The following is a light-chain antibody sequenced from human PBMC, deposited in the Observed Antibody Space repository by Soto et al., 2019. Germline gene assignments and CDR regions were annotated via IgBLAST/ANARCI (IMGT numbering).Light chain of an antibody. V-gene: IGLV2-8*01. J-gene: IGLJ2*01. CDR2: EVN. Sequence: ALTQPPSASGSPGQSVTISCTGTSSDVGGYNSVSWYQQHPGKAPKLMIYEVNKRPSGVPDRFSGSKSGNTASLTVSGLQVEGEADYYCSSYGGSNTLVFGGGTKLTVL. CDR3: SSYGGSNTLV. CDR1: SSDVGGYNS.